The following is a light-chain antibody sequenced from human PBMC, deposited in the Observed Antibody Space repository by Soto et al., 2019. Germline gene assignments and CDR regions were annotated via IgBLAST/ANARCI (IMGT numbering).Light chain of an antibody. CDR3: QQYNNWPPLT. V-gene: IGKV3-15*01. Sequence: EIVMTQSPATLSVSAGESATLSCWASQSVGNNLAWYQQKPGQAPRLLIYAASTRATGVPARFSGSGSGTEFTLSITGLQSEDFAVYYCQQYNNWPPLTFGQGTKVEI. J-gene: IGKJ1*01. CDR2: AAS. CDR1: QSVGNN.